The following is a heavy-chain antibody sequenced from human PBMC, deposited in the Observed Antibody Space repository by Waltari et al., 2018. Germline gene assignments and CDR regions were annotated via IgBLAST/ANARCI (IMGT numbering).Heavy chain of an antibody. CDR3: ARGAYLGYCSGGSCYNAYYFDY. CDR1: GGSISSYY. V-gene: IGHV4-59*01. D-gene: IGHD2-15*01. J-gene: IGHJ4*02. CDR2: IYYSGST. Sequence: QVQLQESGPGLVKPSETLSLTCTVSGGSISSYYWRWIRQPPGKGLEWIGYIYYSGSTNYTPSLKSRVTISVDTSKNQFSLKLSSVTAADTAVYYCARGAYLGYCSGGSCYNAYYFDYWGQGTLVTVSS.